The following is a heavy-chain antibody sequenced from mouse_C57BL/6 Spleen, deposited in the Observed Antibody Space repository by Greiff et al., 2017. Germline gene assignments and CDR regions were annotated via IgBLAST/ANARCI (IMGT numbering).Heavy chain of an antibody. V-gene: IGHV1-50*01. CDR1: GYTFTSYW. CDR3: ARAHNWYYFDY. J-gene: IGHJ2*01. D-gene: IGHD4-1*01. CDR2: IDPSDSYT. Sequence: VQLQQPGAELVKPGASVKLSCKASGYTFTSYWMQWVKQRPGQGLEWIGEIDPSDSYTNYNQKFKGKATLTVDTSSSTDYMQLSSLTSEDSAVYYCARAHNWYYFDYWGEGTTLSVSS.